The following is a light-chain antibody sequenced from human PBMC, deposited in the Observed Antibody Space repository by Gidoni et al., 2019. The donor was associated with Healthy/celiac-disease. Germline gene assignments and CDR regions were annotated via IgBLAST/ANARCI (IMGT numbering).Light chain of an antibody. CDR2: AAS. V-gene: IGKV1-39*01. CDR1: QSIISY. Sequence: DIQMTQSPSSLSASVGDRVTITCRASQSIISYLNWYQQKPGKAPKLLIYAASSLQSEVPSKFSGSGSVPAFTLPIITRQPEDFSTYYCQQSYSTPWTFGQGTKVEIK. CDR3: QQSYSTPWT. J-gene: IGKJ1*01.